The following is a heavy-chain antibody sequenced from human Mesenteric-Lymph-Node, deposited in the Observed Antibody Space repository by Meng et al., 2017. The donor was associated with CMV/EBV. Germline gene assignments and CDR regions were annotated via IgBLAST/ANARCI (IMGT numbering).Heavy chain of an antibody. D-gene: IGHD3-10*01. CDR3: ARDLLLYFGELLSGGFDY. CDR1: YNFSNYI. CDR2: ISAYNGNT. Sequence: YNFSNYIINWVRQAPGQGLEWMGWISAYNGNTKYAQKFQGRVTMTTDTSTSTAYMELRSLRSDDTAVYFCARDLLLYFGELLSGGFDYWGQGTLVTVSS. V-gene: IGHV1-18*01. J-gene: IGHJ4*02.